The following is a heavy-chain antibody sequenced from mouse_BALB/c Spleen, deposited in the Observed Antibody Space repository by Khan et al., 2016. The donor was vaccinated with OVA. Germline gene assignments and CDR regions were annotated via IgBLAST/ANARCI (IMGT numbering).Heavy chain of an antibody. CDR3: VRDGAYHRNDGWFAY. CDR1: GYTFTSYT. J-gene: IGHJ3*01. V-gene: IGHV1-4*01. D-gene: IGHD2-14*01. Sequence: VQRVESGAELARPGASVKMSCKASGYTFTSYTIHWIKERPGQGLEWIGNINPSNGYTNYNQKFKDKATLTTDKSSTTAYLQLSSLTSDDSAVYNCVRDGAYHRNDGWFAYWGQGTLVTVSA. CDR2: INPSNGYT.